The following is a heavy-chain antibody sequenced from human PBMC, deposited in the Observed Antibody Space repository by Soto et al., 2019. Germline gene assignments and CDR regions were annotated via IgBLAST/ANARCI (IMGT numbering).Heavy chain of an antibody. CDR1: GGSISSGDYY. CDR2: IYYSGST. CDR3: ARYDSSGYSVDY. D-gene: IGHD3-22*01. V-gene: IGHV4-30-4*01. J-gene: IGHJ4*02. Sequence: SETLSLTCTVSGGSISSGDYYWSWIRQPPGKGLEWIGYIYYSGSTYYNPSLKSRVTISVDTSKNQFSLKLSSVTAADTAVYYCARYDSSGYSVDYWGQGTLVTVSS.